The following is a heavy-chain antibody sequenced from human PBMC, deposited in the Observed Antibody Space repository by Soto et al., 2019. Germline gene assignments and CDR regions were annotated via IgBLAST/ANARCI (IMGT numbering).Heavy chain of an antibody. V-gene: IGHV1-69*02. CDR3: SRGQIAAAGTWFDP. D-gene: IGHD6-13*01. Sequence: QVQLVQSGAEVKKPGSSVKVSCKASGGTFSSYTISWVRQAPGQGLEWMGRIIPILGIANYAQKFQGRVTITADKSTRTAYMELSSLRSEDTAVYYCSRGQIAAAGTWFDPWGQGTLVTVSS. CDR1: GGTFSSYT. CDR2: IIPILGIA. J-gene: IGHJ5*02.